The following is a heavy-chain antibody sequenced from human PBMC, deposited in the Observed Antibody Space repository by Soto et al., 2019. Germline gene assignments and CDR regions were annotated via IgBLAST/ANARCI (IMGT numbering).Heavy chain of an antibody. J-gene: IGHJ4*02. CDR2: IKHDTSEA. Sequence: GGSLRLSCAASGFKFSDYWMSWVRQAPGKGLEWVGNIKHDTSEAHYADSVKGRFTITRDNIKNLLFLQMNGLRSDDTASYYCARDGLLFSGPYRPSRFDYWGLGTLVTVSS. V-gene: IGHV3-7*03. CDR1: GFKFSDYW. D-gene: IGHD3-16*02. CDR3: ARDGLLFSGPYRPSRFDY.